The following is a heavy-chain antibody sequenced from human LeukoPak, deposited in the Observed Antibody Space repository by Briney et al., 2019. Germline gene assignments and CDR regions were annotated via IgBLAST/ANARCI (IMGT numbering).Heavy chain of an antibody. Sequence: ASVKVSCKASGYTFTGYYMHWLRQAPGQGLEWMGWIDPKRGGTNYAQKFQGRVTMTRDTSISTAYMEVSRLRSDDTAVYYCATSIEAEIWYFDYWGQGTLVTVS. CDR1: GYTFTGYY. V-gene: IGHV1-2*02. CDR2: IDPKRGGT. CDR3: ATSIEAEIWYFDY. J-gene: IGHJ4*02. D-gene: IGHD1-14*01.